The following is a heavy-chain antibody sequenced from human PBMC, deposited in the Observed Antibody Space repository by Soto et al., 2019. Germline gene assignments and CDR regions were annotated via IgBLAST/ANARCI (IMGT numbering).Heavy chain of an antibody. CDR1: GFTFSDYY. J-gene: IGHJ6*03. Sequence: GGSLRLSCAASGFTFSDYYMSWIRQAPGKGLEWVSYISSSGSTIYYADSVKGRFTISRDNAKNSLYLQMNSLRAEDTAVYYGARLLVGRVLEWLFSYSTYYYYMDVWGKGTTVTVSS. D-gene: IGHD3-3*01. V-gene: IGHV3-11*01. CDR3: ARLLVGRVLEWLFSYSTYYYYMDV. CDR2: ISSSGSTI.